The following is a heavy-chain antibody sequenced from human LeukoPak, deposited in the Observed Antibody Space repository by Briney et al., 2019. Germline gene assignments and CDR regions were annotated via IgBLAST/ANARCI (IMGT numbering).Heavy chain of an antibody. CDR1: GFTFSSYS. J-gene: IGHJ5*02. CDR2: ISSSSSYI. V-gene: IGHV3-21*01. Sequence: GGSLRLSCAASGFTFSSYSMNWVRQAPGKGLEWVSSISSSSSYIYYADSVKGRFTISRDNAKNSLYLQMNSLRAEDTVVYYCARERLGYCSSTSCYERSNWFDPWGQGTLVTVSS. CDR3: ARERLGYCSSTSCYERSNWFDP. D-gene: IGHD2-2*01.